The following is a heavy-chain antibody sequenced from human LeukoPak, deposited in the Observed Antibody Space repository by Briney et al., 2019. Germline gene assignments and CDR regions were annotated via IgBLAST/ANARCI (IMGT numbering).Heavy chain of an antibody. CDR2: ISSNGSTI. D-gene: IGHD2-15*01. CDR3: AREPVGYCSGGSCNDAFDI. Sequence: GGSLRLSCAASGFTFSSYEMNWVRQAPGKGLEWVSYISSNGSTIYYADSVKGRFTISRDNAKNSLYLQMNSLRAEDTAVYYCAREPVGYCSGGSCNDAFDIWGQGTMVTVSS. CDR1: GFTFSSYE. V-gene: IGHV3-48*03. J-gene: IGHJ3*02.